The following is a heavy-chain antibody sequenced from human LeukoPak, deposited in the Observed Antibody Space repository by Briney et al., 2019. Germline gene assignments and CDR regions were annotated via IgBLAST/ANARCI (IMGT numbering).Heavy chain of an antibody. CDR3: AGQTGDLDAFDI. J-gene: IGHJ3*02. CDR2: INTDGSST. V-gene: IGHV3-74*01. D-gene: IGHD7-27*01. CDR1: GFTFSSYW. Sequence: GGSLRLSCAASGFTFSSYWMHWVRQAPGKGLVWVSRINTDGSSTSYADSVKGRFTISRDNSKNTLYLQMNSLRAEDTAVYYCAGQTGDLDAFDIWGQGTMVTVSS.